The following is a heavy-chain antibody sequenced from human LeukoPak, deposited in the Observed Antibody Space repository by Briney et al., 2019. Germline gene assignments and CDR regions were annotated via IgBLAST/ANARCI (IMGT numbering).Heavy chain of an antibody. J-gene: IGHJ4*02. CDR1: GGSISSYY. V-gene: IGHV4-59*01. D-gene: IGHD3-22*01. CDR3: ARATVGDYYDSSGYSNFDY. CDR2: IHYSGNT. Sequence: SETLSLTCIVSGGSISSYYWNWIRQPPGKGLEWIGYIHYSGNTNYNPSLKSRVTMSVDTSKNQVSLKLSSVTAADTAVYYCARATVGDYYDSSGYSNFDYWGQGTLVTVSS.